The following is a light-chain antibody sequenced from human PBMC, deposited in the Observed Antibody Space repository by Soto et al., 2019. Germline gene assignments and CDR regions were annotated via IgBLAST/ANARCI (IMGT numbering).Light chain of an antibody. Sequence: EIVLTQSPGTLSLSPGEVATLSCRASHSVLDNYLSWYQQKPGQAPRLLIYGASSRATGIPDRFSGSGSGTDFTLTISSLEPEDFGIFXXXXXXDXPXXTFGQGTRLEIK. CDR3: XXXXDXPXXT. CDR2: GAS. V-gene: IGKV3-20*01. J-gene: IGKJ5*01. CDR1: HSVLDNY.